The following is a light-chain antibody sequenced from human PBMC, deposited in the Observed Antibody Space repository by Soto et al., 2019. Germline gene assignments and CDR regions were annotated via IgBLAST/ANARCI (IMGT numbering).Light chain of an antibody. Sequence: EIVLTQSPGTLSLSPGDRATLSCRASQSLSVSYMAWYQQRPGQAPRLLIYGTSTRAAGVPDRFSGSGSGTDFTLAISRLGPEDFAVYYCHQFGDSPQTFGQGTKVDIK. CDR3: HQFGDSPQT. CDR2: GTS. J-gene: IGKJ1*01. CDR1: QSLSVSY. V-gene: IGKV3-20*01.